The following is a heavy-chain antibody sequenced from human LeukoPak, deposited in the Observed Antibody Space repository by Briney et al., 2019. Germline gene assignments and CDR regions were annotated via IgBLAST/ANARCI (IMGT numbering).Heavy chain of an antibody. J-gene: IGHJ4*02. CDR1: GFTFSNYP. CDR2: ISYDGNTQ. Sequence: GGSLSLSCTASGFTFSNYPMHWVRRAPGKGLEWVTVISYDGNTQYYADSVKGRFTISRDNSKNTLYLQMNSLRVDDTAVFYCARDGYDMSTGYYAYHFDYWGQGTLVTVSS. CDR3: ARDGYDMSTGYYAYHFDY. V-gene: IGHV3-30-3*01. D-gene: IGHD3-9*01.